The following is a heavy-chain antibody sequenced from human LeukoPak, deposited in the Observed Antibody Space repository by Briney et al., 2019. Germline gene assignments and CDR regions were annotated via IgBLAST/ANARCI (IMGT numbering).Heavy chain of an antibody. J-gene: IGHJ6*02. CDR2: IGTDASRT. V-gene: IGHV3-74*01. CDR1: GFTFSTYW. Sequence: GGSLRLSCAASGFTFSTYWMHRVRQAPGKALVWVSRIGTDASRTSYADSVKGRFTISRDNAMNTLYLQMNSLRAEDTAVYYCARRYYDVLTGYSPGVDVWGQGTTVTVSS. CDR3: ARRYYDVLTGYSPGVDV. D-gene: IGHD3-9*01.